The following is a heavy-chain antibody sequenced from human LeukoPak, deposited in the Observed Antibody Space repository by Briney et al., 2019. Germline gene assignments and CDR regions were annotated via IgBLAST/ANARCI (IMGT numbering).Heavy chain of an antibody. J-gene: IGHJ4*02. CDR2: IYHSGGT. CDR1: GYSISSGYY. D-gene: IGHD3-22*01. CDR3: ARDRERWLFSY. Sequence: SETLSLTCAVSGYSISSGYYWGWTRHPPGMGWEWIGTIYHSGGTYYTPSLKSRLTISLDTSKNQFSLKLTSVTAADTAVYYCARDRERWLFSYWGQGTLVTVSS. V-gene: IGHV4-38-2*02.